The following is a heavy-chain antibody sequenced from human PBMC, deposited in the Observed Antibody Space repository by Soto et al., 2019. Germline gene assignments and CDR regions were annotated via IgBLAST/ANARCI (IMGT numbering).Heavy chain of an antibody. CDR3: TTGWSSKDY. V-gene: IGHV3-15*01. Sequence: KTGGSLRLSCAASGFIFSNAWMSWARQAPGKGLEWVGRIKSKADGGTTNYAAPVKGRFNISRDGSKNTLYLQMNGLKTEDTAVYYCTTGWSSKDYWGQGTLVTAPQ. CDR1: GFIFSNAW. CDR2: IKSKADGGTT. D-gene: IGHD3-3*01. J-gene: IGHJ4*02.